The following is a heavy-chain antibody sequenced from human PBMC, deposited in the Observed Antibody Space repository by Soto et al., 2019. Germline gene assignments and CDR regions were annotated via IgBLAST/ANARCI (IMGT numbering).Heavy chain of an antibody. D-gene: IGHD2-8*01. V-gene: IGHV4-34*01. CDR2: INHSGST. CDR3: AIGRDGTNGVRVSDNGFDS. CDR1: SRYQ. J-gene: IGHJ5*01. Sequence: SRYQWTRNRQTPGKALEWIGEINHSGSTTYNPSLKSRVTISVDTSKTQFSLKLSSVTAADTAVYYSAIGRDGTNGVRVSDNGFDSWRQRTPDTVTS.